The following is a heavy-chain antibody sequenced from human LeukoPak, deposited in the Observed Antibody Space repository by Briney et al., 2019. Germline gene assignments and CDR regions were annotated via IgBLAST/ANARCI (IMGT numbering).Heavy chain of an antibody. V-gene: IGHV4-30-4*01. D-gene: IGHD5-12*01. CDR2: IYYSGST. Sequence: SETLSLTCTVSGGSISSGDYFWSWLRQPPGKGLEWIGYIYYSGSTYYNPSLKSRVTISVDTSKNQFSLKLSSVTAADTAVYYCARGSAYDWILYWGQGTLVTVSS. CDR3: ARGSAYDWILY. CDR1: GGSISSGDYF. J-gene: IGHJ4*02.